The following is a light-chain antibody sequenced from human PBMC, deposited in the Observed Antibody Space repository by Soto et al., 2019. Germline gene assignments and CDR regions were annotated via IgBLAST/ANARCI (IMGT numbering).Light chain of an antibody. Sequence: EIVLTQSPGSLSLSPGETATLSCRASQSIINNYLAWYQQKPGQAPRLLIYGASIRATGVPDRFSGSGSGTDFTLTITRLEAEDFAVYYCQQYGTSPLMYTFGQGTKLGVK. V-gene: IGKV3-20*01. CDR3: QQYGTSPLMYT. J-gene: IGKJ2*01. CDR1: QSIINNY. CDR2: GAS.